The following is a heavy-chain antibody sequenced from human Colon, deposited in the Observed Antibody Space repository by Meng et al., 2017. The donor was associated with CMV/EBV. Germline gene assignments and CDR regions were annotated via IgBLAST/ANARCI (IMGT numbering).Heavy chain of an antibody. CDR3: ARDPFIKAFDI. CDR1: GFTFSNYW. J-gene: IGHJ3*02. Sequence: GESLKISCAASGFTFSNYWMTWLRQAPGRGLELVAHINKDGSEKSFVGSVKGRFTISRDNAKNSLYLQMNSLRAEDTAVYYCARDPFIKAFDIWGQGTMVTVSS. CDR2: INKDGSEK. V-gene: IGHV3-7*01.